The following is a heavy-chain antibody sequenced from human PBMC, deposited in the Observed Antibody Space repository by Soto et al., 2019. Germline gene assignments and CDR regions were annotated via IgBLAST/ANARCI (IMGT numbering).Heavy chain of an antibody. CDR3: AVSLYGVVLHYYYRMDV. J-gene: IGHJ6*02. Sequence: ASVPVSCQPSRGYFSSFAFSWVRQALLQGLDGMVGIIPMFGSANYAQEFLGRVTFTADDSTSTAYMDISGLTFEDTAFYYCAVSLYGVVLHYYYRMDVWGPGTSVTVSS. V-gene: IGHV1-69*13. CDR2: IIPMFGSA. CDR1: RGYFSSFA. D-gene: IGHD3-3*01.